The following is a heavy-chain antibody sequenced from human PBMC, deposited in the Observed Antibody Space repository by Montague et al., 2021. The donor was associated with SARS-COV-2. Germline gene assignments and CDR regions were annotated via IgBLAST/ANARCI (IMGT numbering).Heavy chain of an antibody. D-gene: IGHD3-10*01. CDR2: IWYDGSKK. CDR3: ARADEKDLLSFGELLPLHY. Sequence: SLRLSCATSGFTFSSYGMEWVRRAPGKGLEWVAAIWYDGSKKYYSDSLKGRFIISRDNSKNTLYLQLNTLRAEDTAVYYCARADEKDLLSFGELLPLHYWGQGTLVTVSS. V-gene: IGHV3-33*01. CDR1: GFTFSSYG. J-gene: IGHJ4*02.